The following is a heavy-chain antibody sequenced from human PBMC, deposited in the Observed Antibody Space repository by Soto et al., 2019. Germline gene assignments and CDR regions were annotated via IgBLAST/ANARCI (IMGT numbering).Heavy chain of an antibody. J-gene: IGHJ4*02. CDR1: GGSISSGDYY. CDR2: IYYSGST. CDR3: ARVRTVADFDY. V-gene: IGHV4-30-4*01. D-gene: IGHD6-19*01. Sequence: SETLSLTCTVSGGSISSGDYYWSWIRQPPGKGLEWIGYIYYSGSTYYNPSLKSRVTISVDTSKNQFSLKLSSVTAADTAVYYCARVRTVADFDYWGQGTLVTVSS.